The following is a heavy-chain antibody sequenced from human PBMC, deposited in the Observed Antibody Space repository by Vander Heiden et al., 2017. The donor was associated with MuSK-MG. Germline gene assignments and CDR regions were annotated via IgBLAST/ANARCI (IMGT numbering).Heavy chain of an antibody. D-gene: IGHD6-19*01. V-gene: IGHV1-2*02. CDR2: FNPSRGGT. CDR3: AKDGGREQWLVHGY. J-gene: IGHJ4*01. Sequence: QVQLVPSGAEVRKPGASVKVSGKASGYPFTGYYMHWGRQAPGEGLEWMGWFNPSRGGTNYAQKVQGRVTMTRDTSISTAYMELSRVRSDDTAVYYGAKDGGREQWLVHGYWGQGTLVTVSS. CDR1: GYPFTGYY.